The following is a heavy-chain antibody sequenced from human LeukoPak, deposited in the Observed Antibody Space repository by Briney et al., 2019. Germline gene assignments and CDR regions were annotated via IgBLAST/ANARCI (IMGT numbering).Heavy chain of an antibody. CDR1: GYTFTGYY. V-gene: IGHV1-2*02. D-gene: IGHD2-2*01. CDR3: ARDIVVVPAASVEDY. Sequence: ASVKVSCKASGYTFTGYYMHWVRQAPGQGLEWMGWINPNSGGTNYAQKFQGRVTMTRDTSISTAYMELSRLRSDDTAVYYCARDIVVVPAASVEDYWGQETLVTVSS. CDR2: INPNSGGT. J-gene: IGHJ4*02.